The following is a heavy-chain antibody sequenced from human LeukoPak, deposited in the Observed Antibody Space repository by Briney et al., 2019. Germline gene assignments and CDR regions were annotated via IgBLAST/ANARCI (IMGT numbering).Heavy chain of an antibody. CDR2: IYYNGNT. D-gene: IGHD3-22*01. Sequence: SETLSLTCTVSDASFSSFGYSWGWVRQPPGKGLEWIGNIYYNGNTYCNPSLKSRVTISVDTSKNHFSLKLSSVTAADTAVYYCARLRDSSGYYGDYFDYWGQGTLVTVSS. CDR3: ARLRDSSGYYGDYFDY. V-gene: IGHV4-39*02. J-gene: IGHJ4*02. CDR1: DASFSSFGYS.